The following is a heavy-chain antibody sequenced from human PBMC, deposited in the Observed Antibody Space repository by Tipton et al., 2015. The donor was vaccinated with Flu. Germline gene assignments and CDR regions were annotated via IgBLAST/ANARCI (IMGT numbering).Heavy chain of an antibody. Sequence: SLRLSCAASGFTFSSYAMHWVRQAPGKGLEWVAVISYDGSNKYYADSVKGRFTISRDNSKNTLYLQMNSLRAEDTAVYYCARTGGYYYGMDVWGQGTTATVSS. J-gene: IGHJ6*02. CDR2: ISYDGSNK. CDR1: GFTFSSYA. CDR3: ARTGGYYYGMDV. V-gene: IGHV3-30-3*01. D-gene: IGHD3-16*01.